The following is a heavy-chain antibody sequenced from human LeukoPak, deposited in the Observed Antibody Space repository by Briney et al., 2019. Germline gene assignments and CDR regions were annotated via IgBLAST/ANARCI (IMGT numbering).Heavy chain of an antibody. Sequence: SETLSLTCTVSGGSISSSYYWGWIRQPPGKGLEWIGSIYYSGGTYYNPSLKSRVTISVDTSKNQFSLKLSSVTAADTAVYYCAVGDYYGSGSFDYWGQGTLVTVSS. D-gene: IGHD3-10*01. CDR2: IYYSGGT. J-gene: IGHJ4*02. CDR3: AVGDYYGSGSFDY. CDR1: GGSISSSYY. V-gene: IGHV4-39*01.